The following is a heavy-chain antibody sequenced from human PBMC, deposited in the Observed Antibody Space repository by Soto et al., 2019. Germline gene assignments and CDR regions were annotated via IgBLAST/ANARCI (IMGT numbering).Heavy chain of an antibody. CDR3: VRALRHTAMAYPWFDS. Sequence: PSETLSLTCTVSGASVSTGAYYWGWVRQRPGRGLEWIGYVYESGYTYYNMSLKSRLTISLDRSNNQFSLGLTSVTAADTAVYYCVRALRHTAMAYPWFDSWGQGTLGTVS. CDR1: GASVSTGAYY. CDR2: VYESGYT. V-gene: IGHV4-31*03. J-gene: IGHJ5*01. D-gene: IGHD5-18*01.